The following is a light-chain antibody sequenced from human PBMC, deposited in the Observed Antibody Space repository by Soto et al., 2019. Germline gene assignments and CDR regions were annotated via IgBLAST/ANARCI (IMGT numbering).Light chain of an antibody. Sequence: IVNTQSPATLSVSRGERATLSCRASQSVSANLAWYQQRPGQAPRLLIYGASTRATGIPARFSGSRSGTEFTLTISSLQSEDFGVYYCQQYHNWPTFGQGTKVDIK. V-gene: IGKV3-15*01. J-gene: IGKJ1*01. CDR1: QSVSAN. CDR2: GAS. CDR3: QQYHNWPT.